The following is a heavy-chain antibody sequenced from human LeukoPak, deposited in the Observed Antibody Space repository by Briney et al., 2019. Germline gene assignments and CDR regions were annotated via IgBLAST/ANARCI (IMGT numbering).Heavy chain of an antibody. V-gene: IGHV3-9*01. J-gene: IGHJ4*02. Sequence: GRSLRLSCAASGFTFDDYAMHWVRQAPGKGLEWVSGISWNSGSIGYADSVKGRFTISRDNAKNSLYLQMNSLRAEDTALYYCAKDPTAAGYVDYGGQGTLVTVS. D-gene: IGHD6-13*01. CDR2: ISWNSGSI. CDR3: AKDPTAAGYVDY. CDR1: GFTFDDYA.